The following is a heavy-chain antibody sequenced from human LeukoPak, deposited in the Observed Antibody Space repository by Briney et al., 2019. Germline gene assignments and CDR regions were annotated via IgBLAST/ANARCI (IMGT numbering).Heavy chain of an antibody. J-gene: IGHJ4*02. D-gene: IGHD5-12*01. CDR1: GYTFTGFY. V-gene: IGHV1-2*02. CDR3: ASYRGYGH. Sequence: ASVEVSCKASGYTFTGFYMHWVRQAPGQGLEWMGWINPNSGGTNYAQKFQGRVTMTRDTSISTAYMELSSLRSEDTAVYYCASYRGYGHWGQGTLVTVSS. CDR2: INPNSGGT.